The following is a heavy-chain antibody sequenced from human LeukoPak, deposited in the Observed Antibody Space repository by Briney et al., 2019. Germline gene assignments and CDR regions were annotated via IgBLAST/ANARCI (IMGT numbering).Heavy chain of an antibody. CDR3: ARYTVTRAGDAFDI. D-gene: IGHD4-11*01. Sequence: GGSLRLSCAASGFTFSSYSMNWVRQAPGKGLEWVSYISSSSSTIYYADSVKGRFTISRDNAKNSLYLQMNSLRAEDTAVYYCARYTVTRAGDAFDIWGQGTMVTVSS. V-gene: IGHV3-48*01. CDR1: GFTFSSYS. CDR2: ISSSSSTI. J-gene: IGHJ3*02.